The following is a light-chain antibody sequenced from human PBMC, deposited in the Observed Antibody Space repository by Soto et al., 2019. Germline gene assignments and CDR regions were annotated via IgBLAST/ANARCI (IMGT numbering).Light chain of an antibody. J-gene: IGLJ3*02. Sequence: QSVLTQPPSVSGAPGQRVTISCTGSSSNIGAGYDVHWYQQLPGTAPKLLIYGNSNRPSGVPDRFSGSKSGTSASLAITGLQAEDEADYCRRSYGSSRSGVVFGGGSTRTVL. CDR1: SSNIGAGYD. CDR3: RSYGSSRSGVV. CDR2: GNS. V-gene: IGLV1-40*01.